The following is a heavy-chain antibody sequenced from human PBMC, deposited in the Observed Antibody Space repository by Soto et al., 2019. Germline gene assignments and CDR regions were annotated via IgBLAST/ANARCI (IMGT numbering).Heavy chain of an antibody. Sequence: QVQLQESGPGLVKPSETLSLTCTVSGGSISSYYWSWIRQPPGKGLEWIGYIYYSGSTNYNPSLKSRVTISVDTSKNQFSLKLSSVTAADTAVYYCARHGGYYGSANWFDPWGQGTLVTVSS. CDR1: GGSISSYY. CDR3: ARHGGYYGSANWFDP. V-gene: IGHV4-59*08. CDR2: IYYSGST. J-gene: IGHJ5*02. D-gene: IGHD3-10*01.